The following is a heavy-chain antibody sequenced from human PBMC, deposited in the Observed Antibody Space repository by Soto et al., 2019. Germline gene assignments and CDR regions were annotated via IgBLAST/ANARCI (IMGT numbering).Heavy chain of an antibody. D-gene: IGHD2-8*02. CDR3: ARDEYCGGSRGGMDV. V-gene: IGHV4-31*03. CDR2: IYYSGST. J-gene: IGHJ6*04. Sequence: QVRLEESGPGLVKPSETLSLICSVSGVSVNNANYFWNWIRHHPEHGLEWIGYIYYSGSTRYNTSFKNRPTPSIETYNNHLSFRQNSVTGADTAVYFCARDEYCGGSRGGMDVWGGVTTVSVSS. CDR1: GVSVNNANYF.